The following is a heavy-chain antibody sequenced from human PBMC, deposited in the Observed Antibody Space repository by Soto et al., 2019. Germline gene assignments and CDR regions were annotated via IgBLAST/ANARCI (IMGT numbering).Heavy chain of an antibody. J-gene: IGHJ6*02. CDR2: INHSGST. CDR3: VRGNKYYDFWSGKKYYYYYYGMDV. CDR1: GGSFSGYY. D-gene: IGHD3-3*01. V-gene: IGHV4-34*01. Sequence: SETLSLTCAVYGGSFSGYYWSWIRQPPGKGLEWIGEINHSGSTNYNPSLKSRVTISVDTSKNQFSLKLSSVTAADTAVYYCVRGNKYYDFWSGKKYYYYYYGMDVWGQGTTVTVSS.